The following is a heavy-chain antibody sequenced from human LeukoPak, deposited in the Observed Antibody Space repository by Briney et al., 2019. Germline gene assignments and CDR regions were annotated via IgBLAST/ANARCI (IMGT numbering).Heavy chain of an antibody. CDR1: GGTFSSYA. CDR3: ATSDSNYFDY. D-gene: IGHD4-11*01. CDR2: IIPIFGTA. J-gene: IGHJ4*02. V-gene: IGHV1-69*05. Sequence: ASVTVSCKASGGTFSSYAISWARQAPGQGLEWMGGIIPIFGTANYAQKFQGRVTITTDESTSTAYMELSSLRSEDTAVYYCATSDSNYFDYWGQGTLVTVSS.